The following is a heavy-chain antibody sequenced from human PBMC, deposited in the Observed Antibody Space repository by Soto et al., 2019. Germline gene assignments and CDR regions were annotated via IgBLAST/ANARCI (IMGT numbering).Heavy chain of an antibody. CDR1: GFTFSSYG. Sequence: QVQLVESGGGVVQPGRSLRLSCAASGFTFSSYGMHWVRQAPGKGLEWVALIWYDGSNKYYADSVKGRFTISRDNSKNTLCRQMNSLRAEDTAVYYCARGTGYYYYAMDVWGQGTTVTVSS. D-gene: IGHD1-1*01. CDR2: IWYDGSNK. V-gene: IGHV3-33*01. CDR3: ARGTGYYYYAMDV. J-gene: IGHJ6*02.